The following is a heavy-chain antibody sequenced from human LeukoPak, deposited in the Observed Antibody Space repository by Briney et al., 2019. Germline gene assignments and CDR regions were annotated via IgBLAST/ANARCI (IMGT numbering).Heavy chain of an antibody. CDR3: ARTHYYYYYYMDV. V-gene: IGHV1-2*02. J-gene: IGHJ6*03. CDR2: INPNSGGT. Sequence: GASVKVSCKASGYTFTGYYMHWVRQAPGQGLEWMGWINPNSGGTNYAQKFQGRVTMTRDTSISTAYMELSRLRSDDTAVYYRARTHYYYYYYMDVWGKGTTVTVSS. CDR1: GYTFTGYY.